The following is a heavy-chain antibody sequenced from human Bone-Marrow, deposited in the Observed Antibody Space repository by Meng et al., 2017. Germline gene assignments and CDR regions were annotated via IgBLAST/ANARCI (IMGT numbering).Heavy chain of an antibody. CDR3: ASGYSGYVSS. CDR2: IYYSGST. D-gene: IGHD5-12*01. CDR1: GGSISSGGYY. J-gene: IGHJ5*02. V-gene: IGHV4-31*01. Sequence: SETLSLTCTVSGGSISSGGYYWSWIRQHPGKGLEWVGYIYYSGSTYYNSSLKSLVTISVDTSKNQFSLKLSSVTAADTAVYYCASGYSGYVSSWGQGTLVTVSS.